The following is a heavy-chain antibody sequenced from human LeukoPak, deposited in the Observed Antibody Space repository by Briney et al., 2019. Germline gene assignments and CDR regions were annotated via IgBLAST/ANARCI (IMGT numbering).Heavy chain of an antibody. J-gene: IGHJ5*02. CDR3: TRGRPTSFDP. Sequence: EASVKVSCKASGYTFTSYDINWVRQATGQGLEWLGWMNPNSGNTGYAQKFQGRVTISGDTSISTAYMELSSLTSEDTAVYYCTRGRPTSFDPWGQGTLVTVSS. V-gene: IGHV1-8*03. CDR2: MNPNSGNT. D-gene: IGHD6-6*01. CDR1: GYTFTSYD.